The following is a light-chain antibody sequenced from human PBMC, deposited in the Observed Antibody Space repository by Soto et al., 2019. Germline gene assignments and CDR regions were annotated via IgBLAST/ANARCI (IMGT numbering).Light chain of an antibody. J-gene: IGLJ1*01. Sequence: QSALTQPASVSGSPGQSITISCTGTGSDVGGYKYVSWYQQLPGKAPKLMIYDVSYRPSGVSDRFSGSKSGNTASLIISGLQAEDEADYYCSSYASSSPFVFGTGNKVTVL. CDR2: DVS. V-gene: IGLV2-14*01. CDR3: SSYASSSPFV. CDR1: GSDVGGYKY.